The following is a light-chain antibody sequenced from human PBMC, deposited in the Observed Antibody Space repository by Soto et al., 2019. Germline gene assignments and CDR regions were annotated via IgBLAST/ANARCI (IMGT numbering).Light chain of an antibody. Sequence: DTQMTQSPSSLSASVGDTVTITCQASRDIADSLNWYQQRAGQAPKLLIYAAYNLQSGVPARFSGSGTGTSFILTISSAQPADFATYYYQQYDYPCTFGGGTKVEIK. CDR2: AAY. V-gene: IGKV1-33*01. CDR1: RDIADS. J-gene: IGKJ4*01. CDR3: QQYDYPCT.